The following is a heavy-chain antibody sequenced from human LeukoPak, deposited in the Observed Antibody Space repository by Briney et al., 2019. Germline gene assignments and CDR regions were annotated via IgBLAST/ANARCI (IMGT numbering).Heavy chain of an antibody. V-gene: IGHV3-23*01. CDR1: GFTFAPYA. Sequence: GGSLRLSCAASGFTFAPYAMSWVRQAPGKGLEWVSAMSGSVSSTYYADSVKGRFTISRDNSKNTLFLQMSGLRADDTAVYYCAQLVYDYWGQGTLVTVSS. CDR3: AQLVYDY. D-gene: IGHD6-13*01. CDR2: MSGSVSST. J-gene: IGHJ4*02.